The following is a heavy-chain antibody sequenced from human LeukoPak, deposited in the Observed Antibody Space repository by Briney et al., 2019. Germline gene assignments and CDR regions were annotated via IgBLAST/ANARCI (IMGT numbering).Heavy chain of an antibody. J-gene: IGHJ4*02. V-gene: IGHV3-33*01. CDR2: IWHDGSKK. CDR3: VRDKSNSGSYLDF. Sequence: GRSLRLSCVGSGYTFSTYGMHWVRQAPGKGLDWVAVIWHDGSKKYYADSVKGRFTISRDNSKNTLFLQMNSLRPEDTALYYCVRDKSNSGSYLDFWGQGTLVTVSS. D-gene: IGHD1-26*01. CDR1: GYTFSTYG.